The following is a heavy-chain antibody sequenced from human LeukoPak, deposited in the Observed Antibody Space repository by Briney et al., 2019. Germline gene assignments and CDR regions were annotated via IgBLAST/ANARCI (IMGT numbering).Heavy chain of an antibody. CDR1: GGFISTYY. CDR2: GHYTGTT. D-gene: IGHD3-16*01. V-gene: IGHV4-59*01. Sequence: SETLSLRCNVSGGFISTYYWNWVRQSPGQGLQWIGDGHYTGTTNYNPSLKSRVMISVDRSKNHFSLRLTSVTAADTAIYYCARSFGPGSDWFDPWGQGARVTVSS. CDR3: ARSFGPGSDWFDP. J-gene: IGHJ5*02.